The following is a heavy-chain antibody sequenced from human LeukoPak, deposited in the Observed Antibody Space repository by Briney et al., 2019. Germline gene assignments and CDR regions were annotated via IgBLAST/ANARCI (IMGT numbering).Heavy chain of an antibody. Sequence: SETLSLTCAVYGGSYSGYYWRWMRQPPGKGLEWIGEINHSGSTNYKPSLKSRVTISVDTSKNQFSLKLSSVTAADTAVYYCARRGYDYVWGSYRKNYFDYWGQGTLVTVSS. CDR3: ARRGYDYVWGSYRKNYFDY. V-gene: IGHV4-34*01. D-gene: IGHD3-16*02. J-gene: IGHJ4*02. CDR2: INHSGST. CDR1: GGSYSGYY.